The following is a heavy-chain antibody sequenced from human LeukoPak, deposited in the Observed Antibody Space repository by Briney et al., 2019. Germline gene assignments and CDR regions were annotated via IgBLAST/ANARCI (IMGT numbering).Heavy chain of an antibody. V-gene: IGHV3-30*18. CDR1: GFTFSSYG. Sequence: PGWALRLSCAASGFTFSSYGMHWVRQAPGKGLEWVAVMTYDGSNKYYADSVKGRFTISRDNSKNTLYLQMNSLRAEDTAVYYCAKPYGSGGSQYFHHWGQGTLVTVSS. J-gene: IGHJ1*01. CDR3: AKPYGSGGSQYFHH. CDR2: MTYDGSNK. D-gene: IGHD3-10*01.